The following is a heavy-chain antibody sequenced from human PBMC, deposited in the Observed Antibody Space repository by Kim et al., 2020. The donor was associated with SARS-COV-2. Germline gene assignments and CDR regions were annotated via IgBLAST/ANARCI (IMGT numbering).Heavy chain of an antibody. J-gene: IGHJ4*02. V-gene: IGHV1-69*01. CDR3: AREEPSYGDYDY. Sequence: NFAKKFPGRGTITADGSTSTAYMGLSSLRSEDTAVYYCAREEPSYGDYDYWGQGTLVTVSS. D-gene: IGHD4-17*01.